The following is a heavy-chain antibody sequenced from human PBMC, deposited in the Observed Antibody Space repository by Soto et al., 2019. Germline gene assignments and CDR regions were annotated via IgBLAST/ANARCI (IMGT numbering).Heavy chain of an antibody. CDR1: GGTFSSYA. Sequence: ASVKVSCKASGGTFSSYAISWVRQAPGQGLEWMGGIIPIFGTANYAQKFQGRVTITADESTSTAYMELSSLRSEDTAVYYCARPNSGSYFDLGYWGQGTLVTVSS. V-gene: IGHV1-69*13. J-gene: IGHJ4*02. CDR3: ARPNSGSYFDLGY. CDR2: IIPIFGTA. D-gene: IGHD1-26*01.